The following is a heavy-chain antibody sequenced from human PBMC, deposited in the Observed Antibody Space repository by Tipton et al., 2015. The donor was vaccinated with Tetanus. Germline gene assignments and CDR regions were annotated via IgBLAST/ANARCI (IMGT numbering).Heavy chain of an antibody. CDR2: IYQSGST. CDR3: ARDGQYCSDTGNDYPFSGMDV. J-gene: IGHJ6*02. D-gene: IGHD2-21*01. Sequence: TLSLTCTVSGGSVNSGSYYWSWIRQPPGKGLEWIGYIYQSGSTSYSSFLESRVTISLETSKNQVSLMLSSVTPADTAVYYSARDGQYCSDTGNDYPFSGMDVWGQGTPVTVSS. V-gene: IGHV4-61*01. CDR1: GGSVNSGSYY.